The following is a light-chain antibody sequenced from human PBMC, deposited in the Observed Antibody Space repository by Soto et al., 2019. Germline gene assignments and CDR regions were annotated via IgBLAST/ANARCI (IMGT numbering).Light chain of an antibody. CDR1: QSVSSN. CDR2: GAS. J-gene: IGKJ5*01. V-gene: IGKV3-15*01. Sequence: EIVMTQSPSTLSVSPGERATLSCRASQSVSSNLAWYQQKPGQAPRLLIYGASTRATGIPARFSGSGSGTEFTLTISRLEPEDFAVYYCQQRSSWPITFGQGTRLEIK. CDR3: QQRSSWPIT.